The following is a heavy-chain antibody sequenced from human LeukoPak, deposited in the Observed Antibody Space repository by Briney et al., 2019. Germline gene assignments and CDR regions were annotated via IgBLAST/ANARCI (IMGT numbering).Heavy chain of an antibody. CDR3: AKDHDYYASGPI. CDR1: GFTFSSYS. V-gene: IGHV3-23*01. Sequence: GGSLRLSCAASGFTFSSYSMNWVRQAPGKGLEWVSAISGSGSSTYYADSVKGRFTISRDNSKNTLFLQMNSLRAADTAVYYCAKDHDYYASGPIWGQGTMVTVSS. D-gene: IGHD3-10*01. CDR2: ISGSGSST. J-gene: IGHJ3*02.